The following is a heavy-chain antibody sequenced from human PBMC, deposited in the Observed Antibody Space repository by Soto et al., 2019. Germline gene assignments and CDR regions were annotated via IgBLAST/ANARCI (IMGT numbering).Heavy chain of an antibody. Sequence: QLQLQESGPGLVKPSETLSLTCTVSGGSISDDTYYWGWIRQPPGKGLEWIGSIYYSGTSSYNPYLKGQVTMSGDTSKTKLSLRLSAVTAADTAVYYWARLHSHSPNCVPLDPWGQGTLVIVSS. D-gene: IGHD1-1*01. J-gene: IGHJ5*02. CDR3: ARLHSHSPNCVPLDP. V-gene: IGHV4-39*01. CDR1: GGSISDDTYY. CDR2: IYYSGTS.